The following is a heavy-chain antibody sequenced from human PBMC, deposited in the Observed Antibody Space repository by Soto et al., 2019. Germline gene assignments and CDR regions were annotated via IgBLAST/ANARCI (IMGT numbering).Heavy chain of an antibody. CDR3: ARRMAAFRDAFDV. CDR1: VGSISSSSYY. V-gene: IGHV4-39*01. J-gene: IGHJ3*01. Sequence: QLQLQESGPGLVKPSETLSLTCTVSVGSISSSSYYWGWIRQPPGKGLEWIGNIYYGGSTYYNPSLKSRVTISVDTSKNQCALKMNSVTAADTAVVYCARRMAAFRDAFDVWGQGTLVTVSS. D-gene: IGHD3-3*02. CDR2: IYYGGST.